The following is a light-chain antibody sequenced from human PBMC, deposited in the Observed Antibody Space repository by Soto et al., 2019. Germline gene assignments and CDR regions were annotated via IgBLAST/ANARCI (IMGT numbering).Light chain of an antibody. J-gene: IGLJ1*01. V-gene: IGLV2-14*01. CDR2: DIT. CDR1: SSDVGAYIY. Sequence: QSALTQPASVSGSPGQSITISCTGTSSDVGAYIYVSWYQQHPGKAPKLMIYDITNRPSGVSNRFSGSKSGNTASLTISGLQAEDEADYYCVSITTSSSYVFGTGTKLTVL. CDR3: VSITTSSSYV.